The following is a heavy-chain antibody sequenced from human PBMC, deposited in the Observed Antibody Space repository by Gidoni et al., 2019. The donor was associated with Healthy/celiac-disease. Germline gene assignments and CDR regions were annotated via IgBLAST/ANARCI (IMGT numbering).Heavy chain of an antibody. V-gene: IGHV3-21*01. D-gene: IGHD1-26*01. CDR1: GFPFRSHS. CDR3: ARDVGATYYYYYMDV. CDR2: ISSSSSYI. Sequence: EVQLVESGGGLVKPGGSLRLSCAASGFPFRSHSMNWVRKAPGKGLKWVSSISSSSSYIYYADSVKGRFTISRDNAKNSLYLQMNSLRAEDTAVYYCARDVGATYYYYYMDVWGKGTTVTVSS. J-gene: IGHJ6*03.